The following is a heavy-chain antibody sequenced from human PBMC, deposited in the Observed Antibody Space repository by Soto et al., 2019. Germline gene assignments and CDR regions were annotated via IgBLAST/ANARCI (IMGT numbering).Heavy chain of an antibody. CDR1: GGSISSGGYS. CDR2: IYHGST. CDR3: ASSGSRGIGAFDI. V-gene: IGHV4-30-2*01. D-gene: IGHD3-22*01. Sequence: QLQLQESGSGLVKASQTLSLTCAVSGGSISSGGYSWSWIRQPPGKGLEWIGYIYHGSTYYNPSLKRRVTISIDRAKNQFSLKLSSVTAADTAGYYCASSGSRGIGAFDIWGQGTMVTVSS. J-gene: IGHJ3*02.